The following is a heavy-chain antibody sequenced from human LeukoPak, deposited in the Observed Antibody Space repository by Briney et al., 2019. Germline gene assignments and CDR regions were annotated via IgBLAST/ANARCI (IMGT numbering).Heavy chain of an antibody. CDR2: IKQDGSEK. V-gene: IGHV3-7*01. CDR3: ARDPYDILTGLTYYYYYMDV. D-gene: IGHD3-9*01. Sequence: QPGGSLRLSCAASGFTFSSYWMSWVRQAPGKGLEWVANIKQDGSEKYYVDSVKGRFTISRDNAKNSLYLQMNSLRAEDTAVYYCARDPYDILTGLTYYYYYMDVWGKGTTVTVSS. CDR1: GFTFSSYW. J-gene: IGHJ6*03.